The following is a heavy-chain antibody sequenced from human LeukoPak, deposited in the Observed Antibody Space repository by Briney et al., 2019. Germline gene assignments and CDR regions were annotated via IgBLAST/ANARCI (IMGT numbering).Heavy chain of an antibody. V-gene: IGHV1-69*05. CDR3: ARERPVMILTGYLHHYYYMDV. CDR1: GGTFSSYA. Sequence: SVKVSCKASGGTFSSYAISWVRQAPGQGLEWMGGIIPIFGTANYAQKFQGRVTITTDESTSTAYMELSSLRSEDTAVYYCARERPVMILTGYLHHYYYMDVWGKGTTVTVSS. J-gene: IGHJ6*03. CDR2: IIPIFGTA. D-gene: IGHD3-9*01.